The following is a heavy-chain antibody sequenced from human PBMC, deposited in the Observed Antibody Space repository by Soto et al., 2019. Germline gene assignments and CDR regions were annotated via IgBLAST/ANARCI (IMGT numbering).Heavy chain of an antibody. CDR1: GYTFTAYH. CDR2: INPKFGDT. V-gene: IGHV1-2*02. CDR3: ARNMDYYYGRGSGNGHGV. Sequence: QVRLVQSGAEVKEPGDSVRVSCEASGYTFTAYHIHWVRQAPGQGLEWMGWINPKFGDTGYAQDFQVRVSITSAMSISTVYMELSRLTSDDTAIYYCARNMDYYYGRGSGNGHGVWGQGTAVTVFS. J-gene: IGHJ6*02. D-gene: IGHD3-10*02.